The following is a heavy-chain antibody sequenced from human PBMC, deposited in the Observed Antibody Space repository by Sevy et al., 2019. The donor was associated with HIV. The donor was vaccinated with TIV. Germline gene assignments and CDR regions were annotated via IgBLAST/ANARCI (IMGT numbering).Heavy chain of an antibody. V-gene: IGHV3-23*01. D-gene: IGHD3-22*01. Sequence: GGSLRLSCAASGFTFNTHAMNWVRQAPGKGLEWVSVISGIGSSTYYADSVKGRFIISRDNSKNTLYLQMNSLRADEQAVYYCAKALNPALESMIEVIFRSLKGFDVWGQGTMVTVSS. CDR1: GFTFNTHA. J-gene: IGHJ3*01. CDR3: AKALNPALESMIEVIFRSLKGFDV. CDR2: ISGIGSST.